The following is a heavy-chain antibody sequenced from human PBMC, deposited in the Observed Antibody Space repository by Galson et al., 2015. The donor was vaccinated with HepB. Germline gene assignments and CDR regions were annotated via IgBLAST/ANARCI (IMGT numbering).Heavy chain of an antibody. CDR2: IYWDDDK. D-gene: IGHD3-10*01. CDR1: GFSLSTSGVG. Sequence: PALVKPTQTLTLTCTFSGFSLSTSGVGVGWIRQPPGKALEWLAFIYWDDDKRYSPSLKSRLTITKDTSKNQVVLTMTNMDPVDTATYYCAHRGYYGLDIYYFDYWGQGTLVTVSS. J-gene: IGHJ4*02. V-gene: IGHV2-5*02. CDR3: AHRGYYGLDIYYFDY.